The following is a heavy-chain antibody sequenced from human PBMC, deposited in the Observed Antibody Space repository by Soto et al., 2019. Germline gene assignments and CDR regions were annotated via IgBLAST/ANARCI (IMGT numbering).Heavy chain of an antibody. CDR1: GGSVSSGSYY. D-gene: IGHD2-2*01. CDR3: ASEYYSPLGYCSSTSCEWEPYGRDV. CDR2: IYYSGST. V-gene: IGHV4-61*01. J-gene: IGHJ6*02. Sequence: SETLSLTCTVSGGSVSSGSYYWSWIRQPPGKGLEWIGYIYYSGSTNYNPSLKSRVTISVDTSKNQFSLKLISVTAADTAVYYWASEYYSPLGYCSSTSCEWEPYGRDVWGQGTTVTVSS.